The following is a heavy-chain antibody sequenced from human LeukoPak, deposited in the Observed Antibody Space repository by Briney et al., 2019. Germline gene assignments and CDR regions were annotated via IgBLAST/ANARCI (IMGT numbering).Heavy chain of an antibody. V-gene: IGHV3-53*01. CDR2: IYSGGST. CDR3: ARDKAGVIAAGNFDY. D-gene: IGHD6-13*01. CDR1: GFTFSSNY. Sequence: PGGSLRLSCAASGFTFSSNYMSWVRQAPGKGLEWVSVIYSGGSTYYADSVKGRFTISRDNAKNSLYLQMGSLRAEDTALYYCARDKAGVIAAGNFDYWGQGTLVTVSS. J-gene: IGHJ4*02.